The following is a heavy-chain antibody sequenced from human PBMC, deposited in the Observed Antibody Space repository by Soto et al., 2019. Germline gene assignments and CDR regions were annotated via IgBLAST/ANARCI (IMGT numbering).Heavy chain of an antibody. D-gene: IGHD1-20*01. CDR3: ARAVTGTD. V-gene: IGHV3-7*01. J-gene: IGHJ4*02. CDR2: IKQDGSEK. CDR1: GFTFSSYG. Sequence: XGSLRVPCAAAGFTFSSYGMSWVRQAPGKGLEWVANIKQDGSEKYYVDSVKGRFTISRDNAKNSLYLQMNSLRAEDTAVYYCARAVTGTDWGQGTLVTVSS.